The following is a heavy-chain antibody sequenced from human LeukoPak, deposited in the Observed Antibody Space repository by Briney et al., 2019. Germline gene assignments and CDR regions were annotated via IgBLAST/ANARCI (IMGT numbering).Heavy chain of an antibody. Sequence: ASVKLSCKASGSPFTSYDTNWVRQATGHGVKWLGWMQPNSGKTGYAQKFQGRVTITRNTYISTVYMELSSLRSEDTAVYYCARGHYGDYLRGAFDIWGQGTMVTVSS. J-gene: IGHJ3*02. D-gene: IGHD4-17*01. V-gene: IGHV1-8*01. CDR2: MQPNSGKT. CDR3: ARGHYGDYLRGAFDI. CDR1: GSPFTSYD.